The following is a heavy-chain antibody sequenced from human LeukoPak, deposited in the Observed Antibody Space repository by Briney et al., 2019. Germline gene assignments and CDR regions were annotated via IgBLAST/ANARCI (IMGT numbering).Heavy chain of an antibody. Sequence: GGSLRLSCAASGFIFSDYAMTWVRQTPRKGLEWVSSLSSSGRSTYYADSVKGRFTISRENSKNTLYLQMDSLRVDDTALYFCAKGSTHPGDWGQGTLVTVSS. CDR1: GFIFSDYA. V-gene: IGHV3-23*01. J-gene: IGHJ4*02. CDR2: LSSSGRST. CDR3: AKGSTHPGD.